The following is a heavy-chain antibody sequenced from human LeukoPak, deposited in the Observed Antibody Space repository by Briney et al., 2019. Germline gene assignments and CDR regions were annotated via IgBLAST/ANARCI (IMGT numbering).Heavy chain of an antibody. CDR2: FDPEDGET. CDR1: GYTLTELS. J-gene: IGHJ4*02. CDR3: ATTLISSTTDAWGY. D-gene: IGHD2-2*01. V-gene: IGHV1-24*01. Sequence: GASVKVSCKVSGYTLTELSMHWVRQAPGKGLEWMGGFDPEDGETIYAQKFQGRVTMTEDTSTDTAYMELSSLRSEDTAVYYCATTLISSTTDAWGYWGQGTLVTVSS.